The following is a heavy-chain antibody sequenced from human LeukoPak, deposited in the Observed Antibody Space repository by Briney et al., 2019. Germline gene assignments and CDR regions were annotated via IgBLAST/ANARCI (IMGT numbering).Heavy chain of an antibody. V-gene: IGHV4-39*01. CDR3: ARAVAGIFDY. Sequence: PSETLSLTCTVSGGSISSSSYYWGWIRQPPGKGLEWIGSIYYSGSTYYNPSLKSRVTISVDTSKNQFSLKLSSVTAAGTAVYYCARAVAGIFDYWGQGTLVTVSS. J-gene: IGHJ4*02. CDR2: IYYSGST. CDR1: GGSISSSSYY. D-gene: IGHD6-19*01.